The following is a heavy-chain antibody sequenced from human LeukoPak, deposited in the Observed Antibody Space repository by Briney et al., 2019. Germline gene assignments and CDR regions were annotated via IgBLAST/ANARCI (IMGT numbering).Heavy chain of an antibody. CDR1: GFTFSSYG. J-gene: IGHJ4*02. CDR3: AKGHGEGYCSSTSCYTPFDY. Sequence: GGSLRLSCAASGFTFSSYGMHWVRQAPGKGLEWVAVIWYDGSNKYYADSVKGRFTISRDNSKNTLYLQMNSLRAVDTAVYYCAKGHGEGYCSSTSCYTPFDYWGQGTLVTVSS. V-gene: IGHV3-33*06. CDR2: IWYDGSNK. D-gene: IGHD2-2*02.